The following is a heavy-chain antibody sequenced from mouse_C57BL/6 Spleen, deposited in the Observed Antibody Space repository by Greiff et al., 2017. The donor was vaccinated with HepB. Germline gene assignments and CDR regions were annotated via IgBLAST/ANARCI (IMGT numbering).Heavy chain of an antibody. D-gene: IGHD1-1*01. CDR1: GYTFTDYY. J-gene: IGHJ3*01. CDR2: INPNNGGT. V-gene: IGHV1-26*01. CDR3: AKVSGHGSSPSFAY. Sequence: EVQLQQSGPELVKPGASVKISCKASGYTFTDYYMNWVKQSHGKSLEWIGDINPNNGGTSYNQKFKGKATLTVDKSSSTAYMELRSLTSEDSAVYYCAKVSGHGSSPSFAYWGQGTLVTVSA.